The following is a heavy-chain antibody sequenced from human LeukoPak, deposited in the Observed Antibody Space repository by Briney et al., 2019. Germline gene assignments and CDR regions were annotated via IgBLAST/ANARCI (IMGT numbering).Heavy chain of an antibody. CDR2: IYYSGST. D-gene: IGHD3-10*01. J-gene: IGHJ5*02. CDR1: GGSISSYY. Sequence: PSETLSLTCTVSGGSISSYYWSWIRQPPGKGLEWIGYIYYSGSTNYNPSLKSRVTISVDTSKNQFSLKLSPVTAADTAVYYCARVPGRYDTSRRLGFAPGGKGPLVTVS. CDR3: ARVPGRYDTSRRLGFAP. V-gene: IGHV4-59*01.